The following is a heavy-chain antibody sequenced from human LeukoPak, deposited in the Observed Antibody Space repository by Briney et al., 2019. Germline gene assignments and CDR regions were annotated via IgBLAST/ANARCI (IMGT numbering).Heavy chain of an antibody. J-gene: IGHJ6*02. CDR1: GFTFSSYA. D-gene: IGHD4-4*01. V-gene: IGHV3-30-3*01. CDR2: ISYDGSNK. Sequence: GRSLRLSCAASGFTFSSYAMHWVRQAPGKGLEWVAVISYDGSNKYYADSVKGRFTICRDNSRNTLYLQMNSLRAEDTAVYYCARVTTVSTYYYYYGMDVWGQGTTVTVSS. CDR3: ARVTTVSTYYYYYGMDV.